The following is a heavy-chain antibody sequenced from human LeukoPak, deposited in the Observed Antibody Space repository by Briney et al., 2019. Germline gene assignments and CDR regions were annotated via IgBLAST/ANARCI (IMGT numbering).Heavy chain of an antibody. Sequence: PGGSLRLSCAASGFTFSTYEMNWVRQAPGKGLDWVSYISTSPTTIYYAHPVKGRFTSSRDNAKNSLYLQMNSLRAEDTAVYYCAREETTVTALDYWGQGTLVTVSS. V-gene: IGHV3-48*03. CDR2: ISTSPTTI. CDR1: GFTFSTYE. CDR3: AREETTVTALDY. J-gene: IGHJ4*02. D-gene: IGHD4-17*01.